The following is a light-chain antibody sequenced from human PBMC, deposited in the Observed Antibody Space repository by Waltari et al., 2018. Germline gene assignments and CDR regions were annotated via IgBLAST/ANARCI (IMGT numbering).Light chain of an antibody. V-gene: IGLV2-23*02. CDR3: CSYAGSSSYV. J-gene: IGLJ1*01. Sequence: QSVLTQPASVSGSPGQSITITCTGTNSDVGSYKPVACYQQNPGKAPKLMIYEVSKRPSGVSNRFSGSKSGTTASLTISGLQAEDEADYYCCSYAGSSSYVFGTGTKVTVL. CDR1: NSDVGSYKP. CDR2: EVS.